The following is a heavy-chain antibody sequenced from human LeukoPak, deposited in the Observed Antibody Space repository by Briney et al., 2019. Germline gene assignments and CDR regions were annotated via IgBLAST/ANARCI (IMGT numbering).Heavy chain of an antibody. CDR3: ARDYCGGDCDREDAFDI. D-gene: IGHD2-21*02. CDR2: IKSEGSSS. Sequence: TGGPLRLSCAPSGFTFSSYWMHWVRHPPGKGLVCVSRIKSEGSSSSYADSVKGRFTISRDNVKNTLYLQMNSLRVEDTAVYDCARDYCGGDCDREDAFDIWGQGTMVTVSS. J-gene: IGHJ3*02. CDR1: GFTFSSYW. V-gene: IGHV3-74*01.